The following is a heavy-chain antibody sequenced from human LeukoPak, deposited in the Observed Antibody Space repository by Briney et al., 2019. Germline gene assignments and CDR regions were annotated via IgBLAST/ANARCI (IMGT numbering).Heavy chain of an antibody. V-gene: IGHV4-59*01. D-gene: IGHD3-22*01. CDR3: ARGDSNYAFDI. J-gene: IGHJ3*02. Sequence: PSETLSLTCAVSGGSIGSYYWSWIRQPPGKGLEWIGYIYYSGSTNYNPSLKSRVTISVDTSKNQFSLKLRPVTAADTAVYYCARGDSNYAFDIWGQGTTVTVSS. CDR1: GGSIGSYY. CDR2: IYYSGST.